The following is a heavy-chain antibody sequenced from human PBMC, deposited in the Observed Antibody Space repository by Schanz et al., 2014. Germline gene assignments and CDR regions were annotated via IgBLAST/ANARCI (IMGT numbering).Heavy chain of an antibody. V-gene: IGHV3-48*04. CDR2: ISGSGGDSV. J-gene: IGHJ1*01. CDR3: AREFVN. CDR1: GFNISTYG. Sequence: VQLVESGGGVVQPGRSLRLSCAASGFNISTYGMHWVRQAPGKGLEWLSHISGSGGDSVDYADSVKGRFTISRDNTRNSLYLQMNSLRVDDTAVYYCAREFVNWGQGTLVTVSS. D-gene: IGHD2-21*01.